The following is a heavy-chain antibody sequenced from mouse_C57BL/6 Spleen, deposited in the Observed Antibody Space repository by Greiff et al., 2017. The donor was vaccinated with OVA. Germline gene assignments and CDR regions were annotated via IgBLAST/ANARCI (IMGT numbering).Heavy chain of an antibody. Sequence: QVQLQQPGAELVKPGASVTLSCKASGYTFTSYWMHWVKQRPVHGLSWIGNINPRTGGTTYNEKFKCKATLTVDKSSSTAYMELSSLTSEDSAVYYCTRENGSFDYWGQGTTLTVSS. CDR3: TRENGSFDY. CDR2: INPRTGGT. D-gene: IGHD1-3*01. CDR1: GYTFTSYW. J-gene: IGHJ2*01. V-gene: IGHV1-53*01.